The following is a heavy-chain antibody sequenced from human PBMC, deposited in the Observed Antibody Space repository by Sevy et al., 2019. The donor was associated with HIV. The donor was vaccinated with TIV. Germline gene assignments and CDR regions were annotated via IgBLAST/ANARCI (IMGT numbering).Heavy chain of an antibody. CDR2: IKQDGSEK. CDR1: GFTFSNYW. V-gene: IGHV3-7*01. CDR3: ARDKGQGWFDP. Sequence: GGSLRLSCAASGFTFSNYWMSWVRQAPGKGLEWVANIKQDGSEKYYVDSVKGQFTISRDNAKNSLSLQMNSLRAGDTAMYYCARDKGQGWFDPWGQGILVTVSS. J-gene: IGHJ5*02.